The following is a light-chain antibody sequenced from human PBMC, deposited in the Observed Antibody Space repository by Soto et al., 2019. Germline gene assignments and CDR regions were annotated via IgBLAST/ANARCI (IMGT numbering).Light chain of an antibody. V-gene: IGKV3-11*01. CDR1: QSVVSY. CDR3: QQRAKWLSLT. CDR2: GAS. Sequence: IVLTQSPATLSLSPGERATLSCRASQSVVSYLAWYQQKPGQAPRLLIYGASNRATGIPGRFSGSGSGTDVTRTINSLEPEDDGVYYCQQRAKWLSLTFGGGTKVEIK. J-gene: IGKJ4*01.